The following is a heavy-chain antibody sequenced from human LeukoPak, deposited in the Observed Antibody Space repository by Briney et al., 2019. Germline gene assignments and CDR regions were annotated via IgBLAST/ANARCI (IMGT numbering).Heavy chain of an antibody. V-gene: IGHV4-4*02. Sequence: SVTLSLTCAVSGGSISSSNWWSWVRQPPGKGLEWIGEIYHSGSTNYNPPLESRVTISVDKSKNQFSLKMSSVTAADTAVYYCARKDYSSSHFDIWGQGTMVTVSS. CDR1: GGSISSSNW. CDR3: ARKDYSSSHFDI. CDR2: IYHSGST. J-gene: IGHJ3*02. D-gene: IGHD2-2*01.